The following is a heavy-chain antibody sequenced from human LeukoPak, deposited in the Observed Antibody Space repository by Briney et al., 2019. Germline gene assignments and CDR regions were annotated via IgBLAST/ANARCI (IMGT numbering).Heavy chain of an antibody. CDR3: ARVNWGSGYFDY. CDR2: INHSGST. V-gene: IGHV4-39*07. J-gene: IGHJ4*02. D-gene: IGHD7-27*01. CDR1: GGSISSSSYY. Sequence: SETLSLTCTVSGGSISSSSYYWGWIRQPPGKGLEWIGEINHSGSTNYNPSLKSRVTISVDTSKNQFSLKLSSVTAADTAVYYCARVNWGSGYFDYWGQGTLVTVSS.